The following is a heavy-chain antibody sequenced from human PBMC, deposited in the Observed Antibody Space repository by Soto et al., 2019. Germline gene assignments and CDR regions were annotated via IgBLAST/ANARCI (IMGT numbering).Heavy chain of an antibody. CDR2: IYTSGST. CDR1: GGSISSGGYY. J-gene: IGHJ5*02. Sequence: SETLSLTCAVSGGSISSGGYYWSWIRQPAGKGLEWIGRIYTSGSTNYNPSLKSRVTMSVDTSKNQFSLKLSSVTAADTAVYYCARGTTGNWFDPWGQGTLVTVSS. CDR3: ARGTTGNWFDP. V-gene: IGHV4-61*02. D-gene: IGHD4-17*01.